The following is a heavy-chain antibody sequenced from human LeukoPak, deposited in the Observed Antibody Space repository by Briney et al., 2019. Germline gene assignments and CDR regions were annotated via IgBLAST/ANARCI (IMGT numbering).Heavy chain of an antibody. J-gene: IGHJ4*02. D-gene: IGHD3-22*01. CDR3: ARDYFGYDSSGSGFDY. CDR2: IIPIFGTA. V-gene: IGHV1-69*05. Sequence: SVKVSCKASGGTFSSYAISWVRQAPGQWLEWMGGIIPIFGTANYAQKFQGRVTITTDESTSTAYMELSSLRSEDTAVHYCARDYFGYDSSGSGFDYWGQGTLVTVSS. CDR1: GGTFSSYA.